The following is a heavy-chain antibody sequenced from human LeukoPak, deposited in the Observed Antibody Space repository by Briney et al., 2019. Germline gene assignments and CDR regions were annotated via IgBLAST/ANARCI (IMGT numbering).Heavy chain of an antibody. V-gene: IGHV3-30*03. D-gene: IGHD3-16*01. CDR2: ISYGGSNK. CDR1: GFTFSSYG. J-gene: IGHJ3*02. CDR3: ARDYAYAFDI. Sequence: GGSLRLSCAASGFTFSSYGMHWVRQAPGKGLEWVAVISYGGSNKFYADSVKGRFTISRDNSKNSLYLQMDSLRDEDTAVYYCARDYAYAFDIWGQGTMVTVSS.